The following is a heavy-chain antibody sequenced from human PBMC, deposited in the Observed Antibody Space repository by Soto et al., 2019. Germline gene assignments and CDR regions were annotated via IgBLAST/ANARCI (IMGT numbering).Heavy chain of an antibody. Sequence: ASVKVSCKASGYTFTGYYMHWVRQAPGQGLEWRGWINPNSGGTNYAQKFQVWVTMTRDTALSTAYMELSRLRSDATAVYYCARAGSSNEYYFDHWGQGTLVTVSS. CDR3: ARAGSSNEYYFDH. CDR1: GYTFTGYY. D-gene: IGHD6-13*01. J-gene: IGHJ4*02. V-gene: IGHV1-2*04. CDR2: INPNSGGT.